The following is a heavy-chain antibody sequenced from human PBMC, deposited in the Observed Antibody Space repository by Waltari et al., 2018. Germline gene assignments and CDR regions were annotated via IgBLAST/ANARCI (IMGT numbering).Heavy chain of an antibody. V-gene: IGHV1-3*01. CDR1: GYTFTTYA. Sequence: QVQLVQSGAAVKEPGASVRVSCKASGYTFTTYAIHWVRQAPGQRPEWMGWINAGNGNTKYSQKFQGRVTIIRDTSASTAYMELHSLRSADTAVYYCARDSSGYNYGYGYWGQGTLVTVSS. D-gene: IGHD5-18*01. CDR3: ARDSSGYNYGYGY. CDR2: INAGNGNT. J-gene: IGHJ4*02.